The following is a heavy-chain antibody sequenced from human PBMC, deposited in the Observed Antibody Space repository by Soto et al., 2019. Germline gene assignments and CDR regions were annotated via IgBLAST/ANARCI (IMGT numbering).Heavy chain of an antibody. Sequence: GGSLRLSCAASGFTFSSYAMSWVRQAPGKGLEWVSAISGSGGSTYYADSVKGRFTISRDNSKNTLYLQMNSLRAEDTAVYYCAKDPCSGGSCYSGFGYMDVWGKGTTVTVSS. CDR3: AKDPCSGGSCYSGFGYMDV. CDR1: GFTFSSYA. CDR2: ISGSGGST. V-gene: IGHV3-23*01. J-gene: IGHJ6*03. D-gene: IGHD2-15*01.